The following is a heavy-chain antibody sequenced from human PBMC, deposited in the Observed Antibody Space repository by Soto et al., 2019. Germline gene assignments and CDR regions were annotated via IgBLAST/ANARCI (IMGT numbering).Heavy chain of an antibody. V-gene: IGHV4-34*01. CDR2: INHXGST. Sequence: SXTCAVYGGSFSVYYWSWIRQPPGKGLEWSGAINHXGSTKYKTSIKXXVTISIDXXQNRFSLKLSSVTDAETAVYYCARGEIRRPFDYWGQGTLVTSPQ. J-gene: IGHJ4*02. CDR1: GGSFSVYY. CDR3: ARGEIRRPFDY.